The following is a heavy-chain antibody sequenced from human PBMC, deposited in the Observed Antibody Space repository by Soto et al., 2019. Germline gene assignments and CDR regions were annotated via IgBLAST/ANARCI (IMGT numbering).Heavy chain of an antibody. CDR1: GYTFTSYA. CDR3: ARSIVVVTALDY. D-gene: IGHD2-21*02. J-gene: IGHJ4*02. CDR2: INAGNGNT. Sequence: QVQLVLSGAEEKKPGASVKVSCKASGYTFTSYAMHWVRQAPGQRLEWMGWINAGNGNTKYSQKFQGRVTITRDTSASTAYMALSSLRSEDTAVYYCARSIVVVTALDYWGQGTLVTVSS. V-gene: IGHV1-3*05.